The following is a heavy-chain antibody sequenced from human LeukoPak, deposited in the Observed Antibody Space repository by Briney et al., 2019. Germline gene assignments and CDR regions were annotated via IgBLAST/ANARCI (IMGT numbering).Heavy chain of an antibody. Sequence: GESLQISCAASGFTFSSYSMNWVRQAPGKGLEWVSSISSSSSYIYYADSVKGRFTISRDNAKNSLYLQMNSLRAEDTAVYYCASGLSAAIDYFDYWGQGTLVTVSS. CDR1: GFTFSSYS. D-gene: IGHD6-13*01. CDR3: ASGLSAAIDYFDY. V-gene: IGHV3-21*01. J-gene: IGHJ4*02. CDR2: ISSSSSYI.